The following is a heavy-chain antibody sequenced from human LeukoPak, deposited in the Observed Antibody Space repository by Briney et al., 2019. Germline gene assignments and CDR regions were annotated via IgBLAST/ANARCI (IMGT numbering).Heavy chain of an antibody. CDR3: AKDFNTTANFAV. D-gene: IGHD1-26*01. Sequence: WGTLRLSCTTSGYSFSRVSYKWVRQAPGKGLEWVASIYVTGDYIYYAASVKGRATISGDTSKNSFYLQMNTLTADDTAVYYFAKDFNTTANFAVWSQGILVTVS. CDR2: IYVTGDYI. CDR1: GYSFSRVS. J-gene: IGHJ4*02. V-gene: IGHV3-21*04.